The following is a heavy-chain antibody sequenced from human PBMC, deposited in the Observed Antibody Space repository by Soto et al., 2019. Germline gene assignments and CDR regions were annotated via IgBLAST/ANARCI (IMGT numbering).Heavy chain of an antibody. CDR2: ISGSGDTK. CDR3: VKSCYSDVCFDY. J-gene: IGHJ4*02. V-gene: IGHV3-48*02. CDR1: GFTFSSCS. D-gene: IGHD2-8*02. Sequence: GGSLRLSCASSGFTFSSCSMNWVRQAPGKGLEWVSFISGSGDTKYYADSVKGRFTISRDNAENSLYLQMSSLRDEDTAVYYCVKSCYSDVCFDYWGQAPLVTVFS.